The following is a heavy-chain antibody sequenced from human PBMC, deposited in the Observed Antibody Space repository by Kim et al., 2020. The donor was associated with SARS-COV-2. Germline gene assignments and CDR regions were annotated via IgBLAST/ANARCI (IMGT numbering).Heavy chain of an antibody. Sequence: LRRRVTISVDTSKNQVSLKLSSVTAADTAVYYCARARGITIFGVVSNFDYWGQGTLVTVSS. D-gene: IGHD3-3*01. CDR3: ARARGITIFGVVSNFDY. V-gene: IGHV4-59*01. J-gene: IGHJ4*02.